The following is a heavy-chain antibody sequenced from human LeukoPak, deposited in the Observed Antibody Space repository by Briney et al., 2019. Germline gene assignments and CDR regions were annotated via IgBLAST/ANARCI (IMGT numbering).Heavy chain of an antibody. CDR3: AKGGVIAVSLRADY. V-gene: IGHV3-23*01. D-gene: IGHD6-19*01. CDR2: ISGSGGST. Sequence: GGSLRLSCAASGFTFSSYAMSWVRQAPGKGLEWVSDISGSGGSTYYADSVKGRFTISTDNSKNTLYLQMNSLRADDTAVYYCAKGGVIAVSLRADYWGQGTLVTVSS. J-gene: IGHJ4*02. CDR1: GFTFSSYA.